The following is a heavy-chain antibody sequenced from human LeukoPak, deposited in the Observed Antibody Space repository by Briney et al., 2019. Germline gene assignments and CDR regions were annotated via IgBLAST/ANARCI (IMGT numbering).Heavy chain of an antibody. CDR2: IKQDGSEK. D-gene: IGHD6-13*01. CDR1: GFTFSSYW. V-gene: IGHV3-7*03. J-gene: IGHJ4*02. CDR3: ARESGIGVTGTYVSPDY. Sequence: SGGSLRLSCAASGFTFSSYWMSWVRQAPGKGLEWVANIKQDGSEKYYVDSVKGRFTISRDNAKNSLYLQMNSLRAEDTAVYYCARESGIGVTGTYVSPDYWGQGTLVTVPS.